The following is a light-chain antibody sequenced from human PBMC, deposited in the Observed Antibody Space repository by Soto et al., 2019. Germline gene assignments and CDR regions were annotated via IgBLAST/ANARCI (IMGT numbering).Light chain of an antibody. CDR2: AAS. CDR1: QGISSY. J-gene: IGKJ4*01. CDR3: QQLNSYPFHT. V-gene: IGKV1-9*01. Sequence: DIQLTQSPSFLSASVGDRVTITCRASQGISSYLAWYQQKPGKTPKILISAASTLQSGVTSSFSGSGSEPDFAPTISSQQPEAFATYYCQQLNSYPFHTCGGGPKVLIK.